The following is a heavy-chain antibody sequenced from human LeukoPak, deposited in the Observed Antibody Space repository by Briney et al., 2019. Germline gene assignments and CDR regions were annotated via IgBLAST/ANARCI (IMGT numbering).Heavy chain of an antibody. J-gene: IGHJ4*02. CDR2: IYSGGST. CDR3: ARDGGGYDSRFDY. D-gene: IGHD5-12*01. V-gene: IGHV3-53*01. Sequence: GGSLRLSCAASGFTVSSNYMSWVRQAPGKGLEWVSVIYSGGSTYYADSVKGRFTISRDNSKNTLYLQMNSLRAEDTAVYYWARDGGGYDSRFDYWGQGTLVTVSS. CDR1: GFTVSSNY.